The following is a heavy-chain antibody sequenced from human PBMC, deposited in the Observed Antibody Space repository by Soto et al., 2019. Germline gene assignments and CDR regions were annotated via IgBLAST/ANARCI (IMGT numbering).Heavy chain of an antibody. J-gene: IGHJ6*02. CDR1: GYSFTSYW. Sequence: GESLKISCKGSGYSFTSYWIGWVRQMPGKGLEWMGIIYPGDSDTRYSPSFQGQVTISADKSISTAYLQWSSLKASDTAMYYCARHESCTNGVCSYGMDVWGQGTPVTVSS. CDR3: ARHESCTNGVCSYGMDV. CDR2: IYPGDSDT. V-gene: IGHV5-51*01. D-gene: IGHD2-8*01.